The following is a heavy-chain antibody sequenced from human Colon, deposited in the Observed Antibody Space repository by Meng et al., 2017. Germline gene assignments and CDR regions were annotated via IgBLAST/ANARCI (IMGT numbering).Heavy chain of an antibody. Sequence: QVQLEESGPGLVRPAETLSLSCNVSGVSVNSGIYHWNWLRQPPGKTLEWIGYIYSSGRTTYNPSLKSRVTISLDTPKNQFSLKLTSVTAADTAVYYCAREGPIAVAGYDYWGQGTLVTVSS. J-gene: IGHJ4*02. CDR3: AREGPIAVAGYDY. CDR1: GVSVNSGIYH. V-gene: IGHV4-61*01. D-gene: IGHD6-19*01. CDR2: IYSSGRT.